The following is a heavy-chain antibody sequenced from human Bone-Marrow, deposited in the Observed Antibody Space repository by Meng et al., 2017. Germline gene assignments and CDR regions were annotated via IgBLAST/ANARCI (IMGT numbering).Heavy chain of an antibody. CDR2: IYSCGST. Sequence: GGSLRLSCAASGFTVSSNYMSWVRQAPGKGLEWVSVIYSCGSTYYADSVKGRFTISRDNSKNTLYLQMNSLRAEDTAVYYCARDLDYGDYTFGYWGQGTLVTVSS. V-gene: IGHV3-53*05. J-gene: IGHJ4*02. CDR1: GFTVSSNY. D-gene: IGHD4-17*01. CDR3: ARDLDYGDYTFGY.